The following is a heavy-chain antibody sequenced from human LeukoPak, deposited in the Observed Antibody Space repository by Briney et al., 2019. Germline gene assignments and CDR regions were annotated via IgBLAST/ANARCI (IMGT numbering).Heavy chain of an antibody. D-gene: IGHD1-7*01. Sequence: SETLSLTCTVSGGSISSSSYYWGWIRQPPGKGLEWIGSIYYSGSTYYNPSLKSRVTISVDTSKNQFSLKLSSVTAADTAVYYCARWGTGTTDYFDYWGQGTLVTVSS. V-gene: IGHV4-39*07. CDR1: GGSISSSSYY. J-gene: IGHJ4*02. CDR3: ARWGTGTTDYFDY. CDR2: IYYSGST.